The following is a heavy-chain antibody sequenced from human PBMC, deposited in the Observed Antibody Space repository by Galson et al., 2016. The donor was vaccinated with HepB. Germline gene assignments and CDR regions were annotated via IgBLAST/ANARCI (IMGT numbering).Heavy chain of an antibody. CDR3: ARGRPRSWGLQFRGSYYGVDG. J-gene: IGHJ6*02. Sequence: SLRLSCAASGFTFSTYWMTWVRQAPGKGLEWVANINQGGSEENYVDSMKGRFTISRDNAKNSLFLQINSLRAEDAAVYYCARGRPRSWGLQFRGSYYGVDGWGQGTTVIVSS. V-gene: IGHV3-7*05. CDR1: GFTFSTYW. CDR2: INQGGSEE. D-gene: IGHD2-21*02.